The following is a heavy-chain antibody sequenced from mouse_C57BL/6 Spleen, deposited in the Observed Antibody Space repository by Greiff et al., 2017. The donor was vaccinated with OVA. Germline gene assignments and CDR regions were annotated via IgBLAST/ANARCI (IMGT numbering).Heavy chain of an antibody. D-gene: IGHD4-1*01. CDR3: ARRGLGGYAMDY. CDR1: GYSFTSYY. J-gene: IGHJ4*01. Sequence: QVHVKQSGPELVKPGASVKISCKASGYSFTSYYIHWVKQRPGQGLEWIGWIYPGSGNTKYNEKFKGKATLTADTSSSTAYMQLSSLTSEDSAVYYCARRGLGGYAMDYWGQGTSVTVSS. CDR2: IYPGSGNT. V-gene: IGHV1-66*01.